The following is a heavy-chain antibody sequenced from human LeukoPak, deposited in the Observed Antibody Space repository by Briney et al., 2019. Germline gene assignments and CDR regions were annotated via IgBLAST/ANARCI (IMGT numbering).Heavy chain of an antibody. CDR1: GFTFDDYA. V-gene: IGHV3-9*01. J-gene: IGHJ6*02. Sequence: GGSLRLSCAASGFTFDDYAMPWVRQAPGKGLEWVSGISWNSGSIGYADSVKGRFTISRDNAKNSLHLQMNSLRAEDTALYYCAKDITVVVSGGMDVWGQGTTVTVSS. CDR2: ISWNSGSI. D-gene: IGHD2-2*01. CDR3: AKDITVVVSGGMDV.